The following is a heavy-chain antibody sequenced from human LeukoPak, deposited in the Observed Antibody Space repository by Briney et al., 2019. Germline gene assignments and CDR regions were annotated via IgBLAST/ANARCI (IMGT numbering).Heavy chain of an antibody. CDR2: ISSTSSYI. J-gene: IGHJ4*02. CDR3: ARTEGGEYYYDPK. CDR1: GFTFSSYS. V-gene: IGHV3-21*01. Sequence: AGGSLRLSCAASGFTFSSYSMNWVRQAPGKGLEWVSSISSTSSYIYYADSVKGRFTISRDNAKNSLYLQMNSLRAEDTAVYYCARTEGGEYYYDPKWGQGTLVTVSS. D-gene: IGHD3-22*01.